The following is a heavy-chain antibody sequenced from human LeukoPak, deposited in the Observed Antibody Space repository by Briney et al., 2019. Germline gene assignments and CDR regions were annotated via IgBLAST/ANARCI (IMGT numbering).Heavy chain of an antibody. Sequence: PSETLSLTCTVSGGSISSYYWGWIRQPPGKGLEWIGYIYYSGNTNYNPSLKSRVTISIDTSKDQFSLKLSSVTAADTAVYYCAGVGSWCFDLWGRGTLVTVSS. V-gene: IGHV4-59*01. J-gene: IGHJ2*01. CDR1: GGSISSYY. D-gene: IGHD2-15*01. CDR2: IYYSGNT. CDR3: AGVGSWCFDL.